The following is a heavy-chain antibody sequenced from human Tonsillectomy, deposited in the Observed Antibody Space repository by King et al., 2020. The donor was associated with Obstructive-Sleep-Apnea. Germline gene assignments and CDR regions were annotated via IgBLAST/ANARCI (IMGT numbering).Heavy chain of an antibody. CDR1: GFTFSDYA. V-gene: IGHV3-9*01. CDR3: AKDTTPHVFYYFDY. Sequence: VQLVESGGGLVQPGRSLRLSCVASGFTFSDYAMHWVRQAPGKGLEWISRIIWNSDSINYAAFLMGQLTISRDNAKNSLDLQMNSLRAEDTALYYCAKDTTPHVFYYFDYWGQGTLVTVSS. CDR2: IIWNSDSI. D-gene: IGHD2-15*01. J-gene: IGHJ4*02.